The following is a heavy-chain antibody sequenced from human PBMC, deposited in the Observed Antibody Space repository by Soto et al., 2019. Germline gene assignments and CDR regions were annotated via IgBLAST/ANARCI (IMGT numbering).Heavy chain of an antibody. CDR1: GFTFSSYA. CDR3: DQPRRIKLVRIDY. Sequence: GGSLRLSCAASGFTFSSYAMSWVRQAPGKGLEWVSAISGSGGSTYYADSVKGRFTISRDNSKNTLYLQMNSLRAEDTAVYYCDQPRRIKLVRIDYWGQGTLVTVSS. D-gene: IGHD6-6*01. J-gene: IGHJ4*02. CDR2: ISGSGGST. V-gene: IGHV3-23*01.